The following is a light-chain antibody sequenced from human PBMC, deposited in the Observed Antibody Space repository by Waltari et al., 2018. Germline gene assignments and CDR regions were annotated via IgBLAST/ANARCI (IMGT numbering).Light chain of an antibody. CDR2: GAS. CDR3: QQFGGSLYT. Sequence: EIVLTQSPGTLSFSPGERATLSCRASQSISTASLAWYQQKTGQAPRLLVYGASTRATGIPDRFSGSGSGIDFTLTISRLEPEDFAVYYCQQFGGSLYTFGQGTKLEIK. J-gene: IGKJ2*01. CDR1: QSISTAS. V-gene: IGKV3-20*01.